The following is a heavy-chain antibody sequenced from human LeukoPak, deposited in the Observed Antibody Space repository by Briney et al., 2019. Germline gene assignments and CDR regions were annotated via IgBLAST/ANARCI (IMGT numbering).Heavy chain of an antibody. D-gene: IGHD5-12*01. V-gene: IGHV4-39*01. CDR3: GSHSQSRGYMGY. CDR2: VYYSGTT. Sequence: PSETLSLTCTVSGDSISSSSYYWGWIRQPPGKGLEWIGSVYYSGTTYYNPSLKSRGTISVDTSKNQFSLKLSSVTAAGTAVYYCGSHSQSRGYMGYWGQGSLVTVSS. CDR1: GDSISSSSYY. J-gene: IGHJ4*02.